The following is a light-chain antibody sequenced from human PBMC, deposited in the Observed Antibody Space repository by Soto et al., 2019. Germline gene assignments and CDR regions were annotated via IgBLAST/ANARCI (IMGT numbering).Light chain of an antibody. CDR2: DND. CDR1: SSNIGNHY. Sequence: QSVLTQPPSVSAAAGQKVTISCSGSSSNIGNHYVSWYQQLPGTAPKLLIYDNDRRPSGISDRFSGSKSGTSATLGITGLQTGDEADYYCGSWDSSLRDAVVFGGGTKVTVL. CDR3: GSWDSSLRDAVV. V-gene: IGLV1-51*01. J-gene: IGLJ2*01.